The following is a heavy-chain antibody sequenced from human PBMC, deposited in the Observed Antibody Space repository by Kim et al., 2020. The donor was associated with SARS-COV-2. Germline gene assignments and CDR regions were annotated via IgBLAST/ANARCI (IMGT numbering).Heavy chain of an antibody. D-gene: IGHD6-13*01. J-gene: IGHJ4*02. CDR1: GGSISSYY. CDR2: IYYSGST. V-gene: IGHV4-59*13. CDR3: ARDQGAFIAAAGMGGFDY. Sequence: SETLSLTCTVSGGSISSYYWSWIRQPPGKGLEWIGYIYYSGSTNYNPSLKSRVTISVDTSKNQFSLKLSSVTAADTAVYYCARDQGAFIAAAGMGGFDYWGQGTLVTVSS.